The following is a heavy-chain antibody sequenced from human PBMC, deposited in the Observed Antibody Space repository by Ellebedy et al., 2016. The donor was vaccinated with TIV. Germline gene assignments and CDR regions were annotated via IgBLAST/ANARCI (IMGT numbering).Heavy chain of an antibody. V-gene: IGHV3-53*01. Sequence: GESLKISCVASGLTFSNRVMSWVRQAPGKGLEWVSVLYSDDKTYYADSVKGRFTFSRDNSRNTVSLQMSGLRAEDTAIYYCVRSGHSDGYFDYWGQGTLVTVSS. J-gene: IGHJ4*02. CDR3: VRSGHSDGYFDY. CDR1: GLTFSNRV. CDR2: LYSDDKT. D-gene: IGHD3-10*01.